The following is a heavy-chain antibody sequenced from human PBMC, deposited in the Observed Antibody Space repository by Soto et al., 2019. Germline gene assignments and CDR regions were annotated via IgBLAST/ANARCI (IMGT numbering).Heavy chain of an antibody. D-gene: IGHD3-10*02. J-gene: IGHJ3*01. Sequence: GGSLRLSCAASGFNFNTYAMSWVRQAPGKGLEWVSGISGGGGSIHYVDSVKGRFTISRDSSKNTLYLQMNSLRGEDTAVYYCAKGKSSNYVSHAFDVWGQGTMVTVSS. CDR3: AKGKSSNYVSHAFDV. V-gene: IGHV3-23*01. CDR1: GFNFNTYA. CDR2: ISGGGGSI.